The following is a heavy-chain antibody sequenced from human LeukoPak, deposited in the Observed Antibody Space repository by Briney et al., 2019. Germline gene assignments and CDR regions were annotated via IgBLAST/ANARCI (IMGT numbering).Heavy chain of an antibody. J-gene: IGHJ4*02. CDR3: AREDHSNYNF. D-gene: IGHD4-11*01. CDR1: GFTFNTYW. Sequence: PGGSLRLPCAASGFTFNTYWMAWVRQAPGKGLEWVASIKQDGTEKYYVDSVKGRFTISKDNAKNSLYLQMNSLRAEDTAMYYCAREDHSNYNFWGQGTLVTVSS. CDR2: IKQDGTEK. V-gene: IGHV3-7*01.